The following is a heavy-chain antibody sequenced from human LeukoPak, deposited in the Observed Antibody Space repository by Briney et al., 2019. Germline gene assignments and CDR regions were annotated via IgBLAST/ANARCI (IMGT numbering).Heavy chain of an antibody. J-gene: IGHJ4*02. Sequence: SETLSLTCTVSGGSISTSSYYGGWIRQPPGKGLEWIGSINYGGNTYYNPSLKSRVIISVDTSKNQFSLKLRSVTAADTAVYHCARHYSSGWDFDYWGQGTLVTVSS. D-gene: IGHD6-19*01. CDR3: ARHYSSGWDFDY. CDR2: INYGGNT. V-gene: IGHV4-39*01. CDR1: GGSISTSSYY.